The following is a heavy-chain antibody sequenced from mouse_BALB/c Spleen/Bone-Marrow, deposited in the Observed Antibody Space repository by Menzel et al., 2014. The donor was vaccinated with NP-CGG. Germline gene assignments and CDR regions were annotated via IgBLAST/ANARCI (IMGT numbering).Heavy chain of an antibody. CDR1: GFTFSSFG. CDR3: TRGGNWDDFDY. D-gene: IGHD4-1*01. V-gene: IGHV5-17*02. CDR2: ISSGSSTI. J-gene: IGHJ2*01. Sequence: EVHLVESGGGLVQPGGSRKVSCAASGFTFSSFGMHWVRQAPEKGLEWVAYISSGSSTIFYADTVKGRFTVSRDNPKNTLFLQMTSLRSEDTAMYYCTRGGNWDDFDYWGQGTTLTVSS.